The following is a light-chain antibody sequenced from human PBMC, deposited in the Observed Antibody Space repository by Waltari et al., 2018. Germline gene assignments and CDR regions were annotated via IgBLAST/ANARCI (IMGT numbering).Light chain of an antibody. V-gene: IGLV1-47*01. CDR2: RNN. CDR3: AAWDDSLSGPV. CDR1: SSNIGSNY. J-gene: IGLJ2*01. Sequence: QSVLTQPPSASGTPGQRVTISCSGSSSNIGSNYVYWYQQLQGTTPPLLIYRNNQGPSGVPDRFSGSKSGTSASLAISGLRSEDEADYYCAAWDDSLSGPVFGGGTKLTVL.